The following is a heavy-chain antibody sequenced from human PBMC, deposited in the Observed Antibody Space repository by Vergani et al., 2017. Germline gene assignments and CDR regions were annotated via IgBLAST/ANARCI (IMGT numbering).Heavy chain of an antibody. CDR1: GFTFSSYS. J-gene: IGHJ5*02. CDR3: ASGIFGVVMSSWFDP. V-gene: IGHV3-21*01. D-gene: IGHD3-3*01. CDR2: ISSSSSYI. Sequence: EVQLVESGGGLVKPGGSLRLSCAASGFTFSSYSMNWVRQAPGKGLEWVSSISSSSSYIYYADSVKGRFTISRDNAKNSLYLQMNSLRAEDTAVYYCASGIFGVVMSSWFDPWGQGTLVTVSS.